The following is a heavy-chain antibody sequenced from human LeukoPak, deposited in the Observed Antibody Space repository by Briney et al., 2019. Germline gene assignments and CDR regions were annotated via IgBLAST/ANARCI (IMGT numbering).Heavy chain of an antibody. CDR1: GFTFSTFA. CDR2: ISGNGGNT. D-gene: IGHD2-2*01. V-gene: IGHV3-23*01. Sequence: GGSLRLSCAASGFTFSTFAMSWVRQAPGKGLEWVSGISGNGGNTYYADSVRGRFTISRDNSKNTLALQMSSLRADDTAMYYCVKDKSSSSNVALPAVVRPLNYYYYGMDVWGQGTTVIVSS. J-gene: IGHJ6*02. CDR3: VKDKSSSSNVALPAVVRPLNYYYYGMDV.